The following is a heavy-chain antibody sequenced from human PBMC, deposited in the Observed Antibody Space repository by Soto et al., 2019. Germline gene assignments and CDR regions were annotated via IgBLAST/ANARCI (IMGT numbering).Heavy chain of an antibody. J-gene: IGHJ5*02. Sequence: QLQLQESGPGLVKPSETLSLTCTVSGGSISSSTYYWGWIRQPPGKGLEWIGTIYYSGSTYYNPSLKSRVTISIDTSKNQFSLNLSSVTAADTAVYYCARHSWDSSGYYSPWCWFDPWGQGTLVTVSS. CDR2: IYYSGST. D-gene: IGHD3-22*01. CDR1: GGSISSSTYY. CDR3: ARHSWDSSGYYSPWCWFDP. V-gene: IGHV4-39*01.